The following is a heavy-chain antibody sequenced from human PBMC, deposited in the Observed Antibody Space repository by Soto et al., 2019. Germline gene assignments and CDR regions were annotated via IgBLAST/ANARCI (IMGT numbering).Heavy chain of an antibody. D-gene: IGHD6-19*01. J-gene: IGHJ4*02. CDR1: GFTFSSYA. Sequence: GGSLRLSCAASGFTFSSYAMSWVRQAPGKGLEWVSAISGSGGSTYYADSVKGRFTISRDNSKNTLYLQMNSLRAEDTAVYYCAKVSRGPAGLCSGYSSGWYPNFDYWGQGTLVTVSS. V-gene: IGHV3-23*01. CDR3: AKVSRGPAGLCSGYSSGWYPNFDY. CDR2: ISGSGGST.